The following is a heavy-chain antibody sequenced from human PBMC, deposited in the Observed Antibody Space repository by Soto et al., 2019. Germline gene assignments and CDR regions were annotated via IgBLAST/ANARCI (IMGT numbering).Heavy chain of an antibody. CDR2: IWYDGSNK. J-gene: IGHJ4*02. D-gene: IGHD3-10*01. Sequence: QVQLVESGGGVVQPGRSLTLSCAASGFTFSSYGMHWVRQAPGKGLEWVAVIWYDGSNKYYADSVKGRFTISRDNSKNTLYLQMNSLRAEDTAVYYCARGKGYGSGSYSFDYWGQGTLVTVSS. CDR1: GFTFSSYG. CDR3: ARGKGYGSGSYSFDY. V-gene: IGHV3-33*01.